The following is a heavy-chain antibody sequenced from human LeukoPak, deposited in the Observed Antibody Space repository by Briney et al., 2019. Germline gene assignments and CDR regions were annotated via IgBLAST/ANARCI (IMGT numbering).Heavy chain of an antibody. J-gene: IGHJ6*03. CDR2: MSHSGTS. V-gene: IGHV4-39*07. CDR3: ARGAVTPVMVYYMGV. D-gene: IGHD4-17*01. Sequence: SETLSLTCTVSGGSVSSSSYYWGWVRQPPGKGLEWIGLMSHSGTSAYNPSLEGRLTISVDTSKNQFSLKLSSVTAADTAVYYCARGAVTPVMVYYMGVWGKGTTVTVSS. CDR1: GGSVSSSSYY.